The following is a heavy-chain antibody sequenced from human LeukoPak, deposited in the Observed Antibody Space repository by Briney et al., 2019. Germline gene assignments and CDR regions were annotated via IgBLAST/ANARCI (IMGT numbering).Heavy chain of an antibody. V-gene: IGHV4-34*01. D-gene: IGHD3-10*01. CDR1: GGSFSGYY. CDR2: INHSGST. J-gene: IGHJ3*02. Sequence: SETLSLTCAVSGGSFSGYYWSWIRQPPGKGLEWIGEINHSGSTNYNPSLKSRVTISVDTSKNQFSLRLSSVTAADTAVYYCARARYYYGSGSYYVHAFDIWGQGTMVTVSS. CDR3: ARARYYYGSGSYYVHAFDI.